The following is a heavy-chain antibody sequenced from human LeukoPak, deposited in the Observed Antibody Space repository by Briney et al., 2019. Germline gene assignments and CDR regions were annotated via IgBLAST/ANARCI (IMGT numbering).Heavy chain of an antibody. Sequence: GESLKISCKGSGYSFTTYWIAWVRQMPGKGLEWMGIIYPGDSDTRYSPSFQGQVTISADKSISTAYLQWSSLKASDTAMYYCARAPDISGWYGVFDIWGQGTMVTVSS. D-gene: IGHD6-19*01. CDR3: ARAPDISGWYGVFDI. CDR1: GYSFTTYW. CDR2: IYPGDSDT. J-gene: IGHJ3*02. V-gene: IGHV5-51*01.